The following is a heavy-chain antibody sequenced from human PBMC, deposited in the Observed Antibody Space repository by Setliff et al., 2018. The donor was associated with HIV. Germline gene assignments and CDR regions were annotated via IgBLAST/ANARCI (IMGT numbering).Heavy chain of an antibody. CDR2: IYYSGAT. D-gene: IGHD5-12*01. CDR3: ASGRGAKGGYDYFGS. V-gene: IGHV4-31*03. J-gene: IGHJ4*02. CDR1: GDSISSGGYY. Sequence: SETLSLTCTVSGDSISSGGYYWSWIRQLPGKGLEWIGYIYYSGATYYNPSVKNRVTISLDTSKSQFSLKLTSVTAADTALYYCASGRGAKGGYDYFGSWGQGTLVTVSS.